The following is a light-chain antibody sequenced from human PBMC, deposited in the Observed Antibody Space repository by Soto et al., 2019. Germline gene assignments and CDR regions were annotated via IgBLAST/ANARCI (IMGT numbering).Light chain of an antibody. CDR3: QQYTNWPPIT. V-gene: IGKV3-15*01. CDR1: QSVSSN. Sequence: EIVMTQSPATLSVSPGERATLSCRASQSVSSNLAWYQQKPGQAPRLLIYGASTRATGIPATFSGSGSGTEFTLTISSLQYEDFAVYYCQQYTNWPPITFGPGTKVDIK. CDR2: GAS. J-gene: IGKJ3*01.